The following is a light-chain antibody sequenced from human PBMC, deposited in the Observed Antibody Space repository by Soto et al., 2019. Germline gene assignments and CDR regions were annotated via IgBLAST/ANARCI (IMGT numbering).Light chain of an antibody. CDR3: QQYNKWPPLT. Sequence: DIVMTQSPDFLAVSLGERATITCKSSQTVLYRSSNKSYLAWYQQRPGQAPRLLIYGASTRATGIPARFSGSGSGTDFTLSISSLQSEDSAVYYCQQYNKWPPLTFGGGTKVEF. CDR2: GAS. J-gene: IGKJ4*01. V-gene: IGKV4-1*01. CDR1: QTVLYRSSNKSY.